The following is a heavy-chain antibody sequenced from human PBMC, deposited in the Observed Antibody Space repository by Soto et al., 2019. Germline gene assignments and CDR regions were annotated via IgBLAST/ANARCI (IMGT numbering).Heavy chain of an antibody. CDR2: ISSNGGST. D-gene: IGHD3-22*01. V-gene: IGHV3-64*01. Sequence: EVQLVESGGGLVQPGGSLRLSCAASGFTFSSYAMHWVRQARGKGLEYVSAISSNGGSTYYANSVKGRFTISRDNSKNTLYLQMGSLRAEDMAVYYCARFSGYYSDYWGQGTLVTVSS. J-gene: IGHJ4*02. CDR1: GFTFSSYA. CDR3: ARFSGYYSDY.